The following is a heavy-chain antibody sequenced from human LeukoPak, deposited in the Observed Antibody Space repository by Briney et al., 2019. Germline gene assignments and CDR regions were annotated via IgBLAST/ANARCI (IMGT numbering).Heavy chain of an antibody. Sequence: ASVKVSCKASGGTFSSYAISWVRQAPGQGLEWMGRIIPIFGTANYAQKFQGRVTITTDESTSAAYMELSSLRSEDTAVYYCARDVFTLFGVDYFDYWGQGTLVTVSS. CDR1: GGTFSSYA. J-gene: IGHJ4*02. D-gene: IGHD3-3*01. CDR3: ARDVFTLFGVDYFDY. V-gene: IGHV1-69*05. CDR2: IIPIFGTA.